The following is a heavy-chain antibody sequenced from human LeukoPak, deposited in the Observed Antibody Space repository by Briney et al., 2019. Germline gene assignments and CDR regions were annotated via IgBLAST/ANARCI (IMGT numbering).Heavy chain of an antibody. CDR2: ISGSGGST. CDR3: AKGLAYCGGDCYSVFGAFDI. CDR1: GFTFHHYA. V-gene: IGHV3-23*01. Sequence: PGGSLRLSCATSGFTFHHYAMSWVRQAPGQGLEWVSAISGSGGSTYYADSVKGRFTISRDNSKNTLYLQMNSLRAEDTAVYYCAKGLAYCGGDCYSVFGAFDIWGQGTMVTVSS. J-gene: IGHJ3*02. D-gene: IGHD2-21*01.